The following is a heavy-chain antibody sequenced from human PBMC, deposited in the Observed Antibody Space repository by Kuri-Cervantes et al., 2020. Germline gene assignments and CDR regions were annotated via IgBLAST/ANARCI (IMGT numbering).Heavy chain of an antibody. CDR3: ARDLSLIPAEDYYGMDV. D-gene: IGHD2-2*01. V-gene: IGHV3-66*01. CDR1: GFTVSSNY. J-gene: IGHJ6*02. Sequence: GESLKISCAASGFTVSSNYMSWVRQAPGKGLEWVSVIYSGGSTYYADSVKGRFTISRDNSKNTLYLQMNSLRAEDTAVYYCARDLSLIPAEDYYGMDVWGQGTTVTVSS. CDR2: IYSGGST.